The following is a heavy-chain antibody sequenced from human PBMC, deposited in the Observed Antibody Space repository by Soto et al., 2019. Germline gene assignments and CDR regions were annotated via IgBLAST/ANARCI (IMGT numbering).Heavy chain of an antibody. J-gene: IGHJ6*02. CDR1: GGSISSGGYY. Sequence: PSETLSLTCTVSGGSISSGGYYWSWIRQHPGKGLEWIGYIYYSGSTYYNPSLKSRVTISVDTSKNQFSLKLSSVTAADTAVYYCARARARVVVPAAPPRLYYGMDVWGQGTTVTVSS. CDR3: ARARARVVVPAAPPRLYYGMDV. V-gene: IGHV4-31*03. D-gene: IGHD2-2*01. CDR2: IYYSGST.